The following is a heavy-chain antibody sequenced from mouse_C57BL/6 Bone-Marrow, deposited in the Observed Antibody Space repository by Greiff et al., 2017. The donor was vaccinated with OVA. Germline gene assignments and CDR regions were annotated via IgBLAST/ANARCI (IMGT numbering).Heavy chain of an antibody. V-gene: IGHV1-58*01. D-gene: IGHD1-1*02. CDR1: GYTFTSYG. J-gene: IGHJ4*01. Sequence: EVKLVESGAELVRPGSSVKMSCKTSGYTFTSYGINWVKQRPGQGLEWIGYIYIGNGYTEYNEKFKGKATLTSDTSSSTAYMQLSSLTSEDSAIYFCAPLWGRYAMDYWGQGTSVTVSS. CDR3: APLWGRYAMDY. CDR2: IYIGNGYT.